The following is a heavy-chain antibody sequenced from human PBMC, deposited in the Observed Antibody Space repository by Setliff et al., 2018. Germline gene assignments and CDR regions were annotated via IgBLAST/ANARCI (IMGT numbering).Heavy chain of an antibody. CDR3: AKDPNGDFFGAFDT. CDR2: IKQDGSES. CDR1: GFTFSNYW. V-gene: IGHV3-7*03. Sequence: PGGSLRLSCAVSGFTFSNYWMTWVRQAPGKGLEWVANIKQDGSESYYADSVKGRFTISRDNSKNTLYLQMNGLRAEDSALYYCAKDPNGDFFGAFDTWGQGALVTVSS. J-gene: IGHJ5*02. D-gene: IGHD3-10*01.